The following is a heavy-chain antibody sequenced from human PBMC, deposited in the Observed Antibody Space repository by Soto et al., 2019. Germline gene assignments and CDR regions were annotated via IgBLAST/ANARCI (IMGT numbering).Heavy chain of an antibody. J-gene: IGHJ4*02. Sequence: EALSLTCTDARGHMSSETNRWAWIRQPPGKGLECIANIYYSGSTFYNPSLKSRVTISLDTSKNQFSLKLRSVTAADTAVDYCARDEAGWYFDSWGQGTLVTVSS. CDR1: RGHMSSETNR. CDR3: ARDEAGWYFDS. D-gene: IGHD6-25*01. CDR2: IYYSGST. V-gene: IGHV4-39*02.